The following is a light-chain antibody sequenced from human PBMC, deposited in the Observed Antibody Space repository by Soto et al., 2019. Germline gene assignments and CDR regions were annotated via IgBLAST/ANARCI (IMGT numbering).Light chain of an antibody. V-gene: IGLV2-23*01. CDR1: SSDVGSYNL. CDR2: EGS. J-gene: IGLJ2*01. Sequence: QSALTQPASVSGSPGQSITISCTGTSSDVGSYNLVSWYQQHPGKAPKLMIYEGSKRPSGVSNCFSGSKSGNTASLTISGLHAEDEADYYCCSYAGSVVFGGGSKVTVL. CDR3: CSYAGSVV.